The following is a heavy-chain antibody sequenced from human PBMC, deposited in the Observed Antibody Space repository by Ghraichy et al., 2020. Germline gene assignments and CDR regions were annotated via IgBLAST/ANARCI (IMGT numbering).Heavy chain of an antibody. V-gene: IGHV3-15*01. CDR2: IKSRFDGVTT. CDR3: AVEGADVPGAHWLDP. CDR1: GFAFRNVW. J-gene: IGHJ5*02. Sequence: GGSLRLSCAASGFAFRNVWMSWVRQAPGKGLEWVGHIKSRFDGVTTDYAPPVKGRFIISRDDSKDTLYLQMNSLKIDDTGVYYCAVEGADVPGAHWLDPWGQGNLVTDSS. D-gene: IGHD2-2*01.